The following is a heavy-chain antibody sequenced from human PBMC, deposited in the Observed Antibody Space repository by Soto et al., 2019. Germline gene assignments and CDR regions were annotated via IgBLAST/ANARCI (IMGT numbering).Heavy chain of an antibody. CDR2: IRSKANSYAT. V-gene: IGHV3-73*01. Sequence: PGGSLRLSCAASGITFSVSAMHWVRQASGKGLEWVGRIRSKANSYATAYAASVKGRFTISRDDSKNTAYLQMNSLKTEDTAVYYCTRLGEYSSSWYYGMDVWGQGTTVTVSS. D-gene: IGHD6-6*01. CDR3: TRLGEYSSSWYYGMDV. CDR1: GITFSVSA. J-gene: IGHJ6*02.